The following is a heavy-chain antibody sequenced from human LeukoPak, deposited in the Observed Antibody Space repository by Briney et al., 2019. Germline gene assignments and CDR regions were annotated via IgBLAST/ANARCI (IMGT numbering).Heavy chain of an antibody. CDR3: SQTRLRYFDWLSALTNDAFDI. CDR2: ISYDGSNK. D-gene: IGHD3-9*01. CDR1: GFTFSSYG. Sequence: PGGSLRLSCAASGFTFSSYGMHWVRQAPGKGLEWVAVISYDGSNKYYADSVKGRFTISRDNSKNTLYLQMNSLRAEDTAVYYCSQTRLRYFDWLSALTNDAFDIWGQGTMVTVSS. J-gene: IGHJ3*02. V-gene: IGHV3-30*03.